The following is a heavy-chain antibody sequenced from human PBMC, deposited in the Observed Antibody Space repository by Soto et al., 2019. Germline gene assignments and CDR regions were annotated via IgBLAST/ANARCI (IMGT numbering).Heavy chain of an antibody. Sequence: EVQLLESGGNLVQPGGSLRLSCAASGFAFSSYAMTWVLQAPGKGLEWVSALSGTGGTTYSADSVRGRFTIARDNSKNTLYLQMNGLSPEDSAIYYCAKFIVGTGGSSGWPWFLDSWGQGTLVTVSS. D-gene: IGHD6-25*01. V-gene: IGHV3-23*01. CDR2: LSGTGGTT. CDR1: GFAFSSYA. CDR3: AKFIVGTGGSSGWPWFLDS. J-gene: IGHJ4*02.